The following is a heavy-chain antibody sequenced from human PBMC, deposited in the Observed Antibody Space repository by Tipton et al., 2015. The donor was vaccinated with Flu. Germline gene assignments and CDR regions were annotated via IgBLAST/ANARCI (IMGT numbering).Heavy chain of an antibody. J-gene: IGHJ4*02. V-gene: IGHV4-38-2*01. CDR1: SEALGSSYY. Sequence: SEALGSSYYWAWIRQPPGRGLEWIGNIHTSAGTYYNLSLKSRVAISLDTFKNQFSLKLTSVTAADTAVYYCATTTYFYGSGSHDYWGQGTLVTVSS. CDR2: IHTSAGT. D-gene: IGHD3-10*01. CDR3: ATTTYFYGSGSHDY.